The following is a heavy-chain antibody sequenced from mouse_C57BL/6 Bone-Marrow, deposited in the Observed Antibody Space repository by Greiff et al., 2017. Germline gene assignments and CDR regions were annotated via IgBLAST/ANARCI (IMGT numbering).Heavy chain of an antibody. Sequence: EVQLQQSGAELVRPGASVKLSCTASGFNIKDDYMHWVKQRPEQGLEWIGWIDPENGDTEYASKFQGKATITADTSSNTAYLQLSSLTSEDTAVYCCTTGWGEDYAMDYWGQGTSVTVSS. CDR2: IDPENGDT. CDR3: TTGWGEDYAMDY. D-gene: IGHD3-3*01. J-gene: IGHJ4*01. CDR1: GFNIKDDY. V-gene: IGHV14-4*01.